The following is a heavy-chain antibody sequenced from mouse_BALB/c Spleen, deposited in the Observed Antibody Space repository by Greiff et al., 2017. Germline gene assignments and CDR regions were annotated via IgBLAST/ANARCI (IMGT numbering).Heavy chain of an antibody. V-gene: IGHV5-6-5*01. CDR1: GFTFSSYA. Sequence: EVKVVESGGGLVKPGGSLKLSCAASGFTFSSYAMSWVRQTPEKRLEWVASISSGGSTYYPDSVKGRFTISRDNARNILYLQMSSLRSEDTAMYYCARGRVTTADYFDYWGQGTTLTVSS. CDR2: ISSGGST. D-gene: IGHD1-2*01. CDR3: ARGRVTTADYFDY. J-gene: IGHJ2*01.